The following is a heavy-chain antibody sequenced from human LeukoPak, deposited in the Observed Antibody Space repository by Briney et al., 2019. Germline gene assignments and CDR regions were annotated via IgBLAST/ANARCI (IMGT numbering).Heavy chain of an antibody. J-gene: IGHJ2*01. CDR1: GGSISSYY. V-gene: IGHV4-4*07. CDR3: ALIATAGPGWYFDL. Sequence: SEALSLTCTVSGGSISSYYWSWIRQPAGKGLEWIGRIYTSGSTNYNPSLKSRVTISVDTSKNQFSLKLSSVTAADTAVYYCALIATAGPGWYFDLWGRGTLVTVSS. D-gene: IGHD6-13*01. CDR2: IYTSGST.